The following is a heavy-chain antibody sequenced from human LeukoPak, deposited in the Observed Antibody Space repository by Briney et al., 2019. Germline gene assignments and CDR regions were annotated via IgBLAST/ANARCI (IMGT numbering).Heavy chain of an antibody. V-gene: IGHV4-61*02. J-gene: IGHJ3*02. D-gene: IGHD5-12*01. CDR3: ARLMGEATLRALAFDI. CDR1: GGSISSGSYY. CDR2: IYTSGST. Sequence: SQTLSLTCTVSGGSISSGSYYWSWIRQPAGKGLEWIGRIYTSGSTNYNPSLKSRVTISVDTSKNQFSLKLSSVTAADTAVYYCARLMGEATLRALAFDIWGQGTMVTVSS.